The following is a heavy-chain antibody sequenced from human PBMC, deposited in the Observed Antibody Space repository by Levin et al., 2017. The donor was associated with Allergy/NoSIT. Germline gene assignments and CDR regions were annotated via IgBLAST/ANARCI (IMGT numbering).Heavy chain of an antibody. CDR1: GGSFSGYY. V-gene: IGHV4-34*01. J-gene: IGHJ4*02. Sequence: RSQTLSLTCAVYGGSFSGYYWSWIRQPPGKGLEWIGEISQSGSTNYNPSLKSRVTISVDTSQSQFSLKLSSVTAADTAVYYCARGSVAARLGYWGQGTLVTVSS. CDR3: ARGSVAARLGY. CDR2: ISQSGST. D-gene: IGHD6-6*01.